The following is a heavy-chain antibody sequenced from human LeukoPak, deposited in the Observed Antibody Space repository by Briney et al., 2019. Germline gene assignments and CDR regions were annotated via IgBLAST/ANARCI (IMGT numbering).Heavy chain of an antibody. D-gene: IGHD5-18*01. J-gene: IGHJ4*02. V-gene: IGHV3-21*04. CDR1: GFSFSSYS. Sequence: GGSLRLSCAASGFSFSSYSMNWVRQAPGKGLEWVSSITTSSSYIYYADSVKGRFTISRDNSKNSLYLQMNSLRAEDTALYYCAKDNDSYGRRQLDYWGQGTLVTVSS. CDR2: ITTSSSYI. CDR3: AKDNDSYGRRQLDY.